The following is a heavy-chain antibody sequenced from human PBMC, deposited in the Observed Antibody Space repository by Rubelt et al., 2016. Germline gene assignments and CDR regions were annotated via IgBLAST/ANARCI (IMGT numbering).Heavy chain of an antibody. CDR1: GYTFTSYG. J-gene: IGHJ5*02. CDR3: ARGYCSSANCLFNWFDP. Sequence: QVQLVQSGAEVKKPGASVKVSCKASGYTFTSYGISWVRQAPGQGLEWMGWISAYDGNTYYAQKLQGRVSLTTDTSTSTAYMELRSLGSDDTAMYFCARGYCSSANCLFNWFDPWGQGTLVTVSS. V-gene: IGHV1-18*01. CDR2: ISAYDGNT. D-gene: IGHD2-2*01.